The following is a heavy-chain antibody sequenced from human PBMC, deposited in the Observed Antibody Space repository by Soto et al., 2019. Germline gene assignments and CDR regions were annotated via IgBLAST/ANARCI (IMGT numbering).Heavy chain of an antibody. CDR3: AKDGPTTVTTFDS. J-gene: IGHJ4*02. V-gene: IGHV3-23*01. Sequence: EVQLLESGGDLVQPGGSLRLSCAASGFTFSSYAMAWVRQAAGKGLEWVSSITSSSGNTFYADSVKGRFTISRDNAKNTLYLQLDILRAEDTAIYFCAKDGPTTVTTFDSWGQGTLVTVSS. CDR1: GFTFSSYA. CDR2: ITSSSGNT. D-gene: IGHD4-17*01.